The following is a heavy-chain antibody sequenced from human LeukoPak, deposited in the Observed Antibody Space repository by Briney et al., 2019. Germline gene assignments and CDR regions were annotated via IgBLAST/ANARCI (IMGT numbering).Heavy chain of an antibody. CDR3: ARGPPNWGYDY. J-gene: IGHJ4*02. CDR1: GYTFTSYD. V-gene: IGHV1-8*01. Sequence: ASVKVSCKASGYTFTSYDFNWVRQATGQRPEWMGWMSPNSGDAGYAQKFQDRVTMTRNTPISTAYMELSSLRSDDTAVYYCARGPPNWGYDYWGPGTLVTVSS. D-gene: IGHD7-27*01. CDR2: MSPNSGDA.